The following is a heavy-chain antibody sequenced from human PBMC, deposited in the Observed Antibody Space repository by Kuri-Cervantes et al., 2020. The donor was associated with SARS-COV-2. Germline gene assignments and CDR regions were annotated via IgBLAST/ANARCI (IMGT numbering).Heavy chain of an antibody. D-gene: IGHD1-14*01. CDR1: GGSFSGYY. CDR2: INHSGST. J-gene: IGHJ5*02. CDR3: ARHRWFDP. Sequence: GSLRLSCAVYGGSFSGYYWSWIRQPPGKGLEWIGEINHSGSTNYNPSLKSRVTISVDTSKNQFSLKLSSVTAADTAVDYCARHRWFDPWGQGTLVTVSS. V-gene: IGHV4-34*01.